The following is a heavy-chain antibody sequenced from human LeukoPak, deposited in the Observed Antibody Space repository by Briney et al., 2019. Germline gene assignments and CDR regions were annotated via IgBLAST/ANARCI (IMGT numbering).Heavy chain of an antibody. V-gene: IGHV4-59*01. D-gene: IGHD3-3*01. Sequence: PSETLSLTCTVSGGSISSYYWSWIRQPPGKGLEWIGYIYYSGSTNYNPSLKSRVTISVDTSKNQFSLKLSSVTAADTAVYYCARVSSGYDFWSGQPSYYYYYMDVWGKGTTVTVSS. CDR1: GGSISSYY. CDR3: ARVSSGYDFWSGQPSYYYYYMDV. CDR2: IYYSGST. J-gene: IGHJ6*03.